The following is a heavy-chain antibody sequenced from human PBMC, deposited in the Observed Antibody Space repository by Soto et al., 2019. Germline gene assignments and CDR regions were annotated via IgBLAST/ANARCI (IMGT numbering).Heavy chain of an antibody. CDR3: ARGSYDILTGYPDAFDI. Sequence: ASVKVSCKASGYTFTSYGISWVRQAPGQGLEWMGWISAYNGNTNYAQKLQGRVTMTTDTSTSTAYMELRSLRSDDTAVYYCARGSYDILTGYPDAFDIWGQGTMVTVSS. V-gene: IGHV1-18*01. CDR1: GYTFTSYG. D-gene: IGHD3-9*01. J-gene: IGHJ3*02. CDR2: ISAYNGNT.